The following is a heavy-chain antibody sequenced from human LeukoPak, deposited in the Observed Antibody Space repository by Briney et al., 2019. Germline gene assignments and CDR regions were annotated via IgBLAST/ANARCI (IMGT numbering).Heavy chain of an antibody. J-gene: IGHJ4*02. CDR3: ARHRAGAGKYFDY. Sequence: SETLSLTCTVSGGSISSYYWSWIRQPPGKGLEWIAYIYYSGSTDYNPSLKSRVTISLDTSKNQFSLKLSSVTAADTAVYYCARHRAGAGKYFDYWGQGTLVTVSS. V-gene: IGHV4-59*08. CDR1: GGSISSYY. CDR2: IYYSGST. D-gene: IGHD1-26*01.